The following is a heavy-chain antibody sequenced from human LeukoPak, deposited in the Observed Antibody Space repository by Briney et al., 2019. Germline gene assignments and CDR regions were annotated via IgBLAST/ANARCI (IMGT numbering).Heavy chain of an antibody. D-gene: IGHD6-13*01. CDR3: ARQPRDSSSWYERLGAFDI. V-gene: IGHV4-34*01. J-gene: IGHJ3*02. CDR1: GGSFSGYY. Sequence: SETLSLTCAVYGGSFSGYYWSWIRQPPGKGLEWIGEINHSGSTNYNPSLKSRVTISVDTSKNQFSLKLSSVTAADTAVYYCARQPRDSSSWYERLGAFDIWGQGTMVTVSS. CDR2: INHSGST.